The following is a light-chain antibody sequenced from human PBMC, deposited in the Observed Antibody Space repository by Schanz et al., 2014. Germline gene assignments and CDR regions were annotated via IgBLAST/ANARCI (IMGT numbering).Light chain of an antibody. V-gene: IGKV3-20*01. J-gene: IGKJ3*01. CDR2: DAS. CDR3: QQYGSSPFT. CDR1: QSDSSNY. Sequence: EIVLTQSPGTLSLSPGERATLSCRASQSDSSNYLAWYQQKPGQAPRLLIYDASSRASGIPDRFSGTGSGSDFTLTISRLEPEDFAVYYCQQYGSSPFTFGPGTKVDIK.